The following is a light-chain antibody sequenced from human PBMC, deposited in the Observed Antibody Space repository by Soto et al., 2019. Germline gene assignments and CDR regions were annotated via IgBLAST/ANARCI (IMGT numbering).Light chain of an antibody. Sequence: DIQMTESPSSLSASFLDRVTITGRASQHIGIDLGWYQQKPGKAPQRLIYHTSHLQSGVPSRFSGRGSGTEFTLTINSLQPEDVATYYCLQHYSYSWTFGQGTKVDIK. CDR2: HTS. CDR1: QHIGID. V-gene: IGKV1-17*01. CDR3: LQHYSYSWT. J-gene: IGKJ1*01.